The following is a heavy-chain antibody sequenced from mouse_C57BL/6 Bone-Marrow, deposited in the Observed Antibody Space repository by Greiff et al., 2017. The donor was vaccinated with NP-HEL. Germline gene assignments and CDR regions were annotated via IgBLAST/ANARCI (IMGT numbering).Heavy chain of an antibody. D-gene: IGHD3-3*01. V-gene: IGHV1-19*01. J-gene: IGHJ4*01. CDR3: ARKGGTLYYAMDY. CDR2: INPYNGGP. Sequence: EVKLQQSGPVLVKPGASVKMSCKASGYTFTDYYMNWVKQSHGKSLEWIGVINPYNGGPSYNQKFKGKATLTVDKSSSTAYMELNSLTSEDSAVYYCARKGGTLYYAMDYWGQGTSVTVSS. CDR1: GYTFTDYY.